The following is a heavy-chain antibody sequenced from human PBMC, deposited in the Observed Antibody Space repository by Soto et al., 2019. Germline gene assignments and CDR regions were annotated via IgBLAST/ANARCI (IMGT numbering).Heavy chain of an antibody. V-gene: IGHV3-23*01. CDR2: ITGGGGGT. Sequence: EVQLLESGGGLVQPGGSLRLSCAASGFTFSTYTMNWVRQTPGKGLEWVSAITGGGGGTYYVDSVKGRFTISRDNAKNTLYLQMNNLRVEDTAVYYCASNRGMDVWGQGTTVTVSS. CDR3: ASNRGMDV. J-gene: IGHJ6*02. CDR1: GFTFSTYT.